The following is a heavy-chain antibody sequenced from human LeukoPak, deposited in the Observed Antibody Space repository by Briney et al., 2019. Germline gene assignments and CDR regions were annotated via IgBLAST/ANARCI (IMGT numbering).Heavy chain of an antibody. V-gene: IGHV1-2*02. J-gene: IGHJ4*02. Sequence: ASVKVSCKASGYTFTGYYMHWVRQAPGQGLEWMGWINPDSGGTNYAQKFQGRVTMTRDTSISTAYMQLSRLSSDDTAVYYCARVDDRGHYYDSSGPRKLFDYWGQGTLVTVSS. CDR1: GYTFTGYY. D-gene: IGHD3-22*01. CDR3: ARVDDRGHYYDSSGPRKLFDY. CDR2: INPDSGGT.